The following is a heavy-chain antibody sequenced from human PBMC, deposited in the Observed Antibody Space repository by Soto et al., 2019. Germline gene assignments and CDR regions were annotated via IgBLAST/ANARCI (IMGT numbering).Heavy chain of an antibody. Sequence: EVQLLESGGGLVQPGGSLRLSCAASGYTFSNYAMSWARQAPGKGLQWVSTIFGSGAPTHYADSVKGRFAISRDNSNNTLFLQMNSLKDEDTAVHYCTREASTWGFAFDLWGQGTRVAVSS. V-gene: IGHV3-23*01. D-gene: IGHD3-16*01. CDR1: GYTFSNYA. CDR2: IFGSGAPT. CDR3: TREASTWGFAFDL. J-gene: IGHJ3*01.